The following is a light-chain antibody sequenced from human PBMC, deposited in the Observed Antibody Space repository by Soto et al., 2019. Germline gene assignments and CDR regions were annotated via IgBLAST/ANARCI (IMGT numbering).Light chain of an antibody. CDR3: QQCNNWPWT. J-gene: IGKJ1*01. V-gene: IGKV3-15*01. Sequence: EIVMTQSPATLSVSPGGSATLSCRASQNINSNLAWYQQKPGQAPRLLIYGASTRATGIPARFSGSGSGTDFTLTISSLQSEDFAIYYCQQCNNWPWTFGQGTKV. CDR1: QNINSN. CDR2: GAS.